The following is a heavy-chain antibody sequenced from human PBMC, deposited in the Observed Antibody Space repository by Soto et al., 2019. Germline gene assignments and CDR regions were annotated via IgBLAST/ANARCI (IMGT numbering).Heavy chain of an antibody. CDR2: IKQDGSEK. D-gene: IGHD3-9*01. J-gene: IGHJ3*02. CDR1: GFTFSSYW. CDR3: ARENYYDILTGHEGPNAFDI. Sequence: GGSLRLSCAASGFTFSSYWMSWVRQAPGKGLEWVANIKQDGSEKYYVDSVKGRFTISRDNAKNSLYLQMNSLRAEDTAVYYCARENYYDILTGHEGPNAFDIWGQGTMVTVSS. V-gene: IGHV3-7*01.